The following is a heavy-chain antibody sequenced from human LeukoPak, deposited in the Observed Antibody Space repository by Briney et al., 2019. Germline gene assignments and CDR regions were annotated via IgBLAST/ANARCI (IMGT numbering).Heavy chain of an antibody. J-gene: IGHJ3*02. Sequence: SETLSLTCTVSGGSISSYYWSWIRQPPGKGLEWIGYIYYSGSTNYNPSLKSRVTISVDTSKNQFSLKLSSVTAADTAVYYCARFNQWTLDAFDIWGQGTMVTVSS. CDR1: GGSISSYY. CDR3: ARFNQWTLDAFDI. CDR2: IYYSGST. D-gene: IGHD6-19*01. V-gene: IGHV4-59*01.